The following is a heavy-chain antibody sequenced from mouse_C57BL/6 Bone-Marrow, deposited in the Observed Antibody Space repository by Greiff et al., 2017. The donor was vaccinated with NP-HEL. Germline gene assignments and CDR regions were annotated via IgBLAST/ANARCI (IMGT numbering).Heavy chain of an antibody. V-gene: IGHV1-74*01. J-gene: IGHJ3*01. CDR2: IHPSDSDT. D-gene: IGHD1-1*01. CDR1: GYTFTSYW. CDR3: AIPMTTVVGVPISWFAY. Sequence: VKLQQPGAELVKPGASVKVSCKASGYTFTSYWMHWVKQRPGPGLEWIGRIHPSDSDTNYNQKFKGKATLTVDKSSSTAYMQLSSLTSEDSAVYYCAIPMTTVVGVPISWFAYWGQGTLVTVSA.